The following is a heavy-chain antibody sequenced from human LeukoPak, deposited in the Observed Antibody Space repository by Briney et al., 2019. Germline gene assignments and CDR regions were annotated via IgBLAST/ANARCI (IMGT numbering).Heavy chain of an antibody. D-gene: IGHD1-26*01. CDR3: ARCPKWTGSYYYFDS. CDR2: MNPNSGNT. CDR1: GYTFPSYD. V-gene: IGHV1-8*01. J-gene: IGHJ4*02. Sequence: GASVKVSCKTSGYTFPSYDINWVRQATGQGLEWMGWMNPNSGNTGYAQKFQGRVTITRNTSISTAYMELSSLRSEDTAVYFCARCPKWTGSYYYFDSWGQGTLVTVSS.